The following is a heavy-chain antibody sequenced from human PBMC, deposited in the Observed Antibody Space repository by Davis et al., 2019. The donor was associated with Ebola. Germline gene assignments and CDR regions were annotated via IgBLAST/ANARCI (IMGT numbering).Heavy chain of an antibody. Sequence: ASVKVSCKASGYTFTSYYMHWVRQAPGQGLEWMGIINPSDGSTSYAQKFQGRVTMTRDTSTSTVYMELSSLRSEDTAVYYCAREVIVVVVAATRQPYYYYYGMDVWGKGTTVTVSS. CDR3: AREVIVVVVAATRQPYYYYYGMDV. V-gene: IGHV1-46*01. CDR2: INPSDGST. CDR1: GYTFTSYY. J-gene: IGHJ6*04. D-gene: IGHD2-15*01.